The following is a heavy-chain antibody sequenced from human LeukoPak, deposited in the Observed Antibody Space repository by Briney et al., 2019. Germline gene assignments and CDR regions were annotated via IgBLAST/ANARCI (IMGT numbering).Heavy chain of an antibody. D-gene: IGHD1-26*01. CDR2: IYSGGST. CDR1: GFTVSSNY. V-gene: IGHV3-53*01. CDR3: ARRRIISMGATSHFDF. J-gene: IGHJ4*02. Sequence: PGGSLRLSCAASGFTVSSNYMSWVRQAPGKGLEWVSVIYSGGSTYYADSVKGRFTISRDNYKNTLYLQMNSLRAEDTAVYYCARRRIISMGATSHFDFWGQGTLVTVSS.